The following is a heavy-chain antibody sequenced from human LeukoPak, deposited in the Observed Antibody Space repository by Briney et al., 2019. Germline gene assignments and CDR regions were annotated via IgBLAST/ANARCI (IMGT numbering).Heavy chain of an antibody. CDR1: GYTFTSYG. CDR3: ARRYSGSWYHWFDP. CDR2: ISAYNGNT. J-gene: IGHJ5*02. D-gene: IGHD6-13*01. Sequence: ASVKVSCKASGYTFTSYGISWVRQAPGQGLEWMGWISAYNGNTNYAQKLQGRVTMATDTSTSTAYMELRSLRSDDTAVYYCARRYSGSWYHWFDPWGQGTLATVSS. V-gene: IGHV1-18*01.